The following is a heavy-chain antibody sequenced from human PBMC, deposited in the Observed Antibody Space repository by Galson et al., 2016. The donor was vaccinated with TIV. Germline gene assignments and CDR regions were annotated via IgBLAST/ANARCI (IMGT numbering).Heavy chain of an antibody. CDR2: ITGSGGRT. J-gene: IGHJ3*01. CDR3: VKEPSSTVPYGFDD. D-gene: IGHD5/OR15-5a*01. CDR1: GFKFTDFA. V-gene: IGHV3-23*01. Sequence: SLRLSCAASGFKFTDFAMDWVRQPPGKGLEWVSGITGSGGRTDYGVSVKGRFIVSRDNSKKTLYLQLNSLTADDTAVYYCVKEPSSTVPYGFDDWGQGTMVTVSS.